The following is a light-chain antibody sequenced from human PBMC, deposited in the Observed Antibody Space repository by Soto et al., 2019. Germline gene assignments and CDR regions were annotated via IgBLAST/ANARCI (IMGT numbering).Light chain of an antibody. V-gene: IGKV1-39*01. CDR3: QQSYSTPYT. Sequence: IHMTQSPSSLSASVGDRVTITCRASQRITTYLNWYQQKPGKAPKLVISTAATLQGGVTSRFSGSGSGTDFTLTITTLQPEDFATYFCQQSYSTPYTFGQGTKLEIK. CDR2: TAA. J-gene: IGKJ2*01. CDR1: QRITTY.